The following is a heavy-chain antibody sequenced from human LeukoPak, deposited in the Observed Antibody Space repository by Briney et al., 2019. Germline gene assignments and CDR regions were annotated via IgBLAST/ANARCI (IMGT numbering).Heavy chain of an antibody. CDR3: ARWGKKAFDY. J-gene: IGHJ4*02. Sequence: SETLSLTCTVSGGSISSGSYYWSWIRQPAGKGLEWIGRIYTSGSTNYNPSLKSRVTISVDTSKNQFSLKLSSVTAADTAVYYCARWGKKAFDYWGRGTLVTVSS. D-gene: IGHD1-26*01. V-gene: IGHV4-61*02. CDR1: GGSISSGSYY. CDR2: IYTSGST.